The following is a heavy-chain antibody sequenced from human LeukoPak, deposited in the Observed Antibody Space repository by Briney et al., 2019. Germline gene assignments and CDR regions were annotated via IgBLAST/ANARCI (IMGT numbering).Heavy chain of an antibody. D-gene: IGHD6-6*01. V-gene: IGHV3-7*01. CDR1: GFTFSSYW. Sequence: SGGSLRLSCVASGFTFSSYWMSWVRQAPGKGLEWVASIKQDGSEKYCVDSVKGRFTISRDNANNSLYLQMNSLRADDTAVYYCARDIGLRKAAPPGWFDPWGQGALVTVSS. CDR2: IKQDGSEK. J-gene: IGHJ5*02. CDR3: ARDIGLRKAAPPGWFDP.